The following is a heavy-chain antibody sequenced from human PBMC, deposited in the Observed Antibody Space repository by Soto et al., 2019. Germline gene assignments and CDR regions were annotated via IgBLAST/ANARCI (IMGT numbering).Heavy chain of an antibody. V-gene: IGHV4-34*01. Sequence: PSETLSLTCAVYGVSFLCYYLIWIRQTPGKGLEWIGEINHSGSTNYNPSLKSRVTISVDTSKNQFSLKLSSATAADTAVYYCARGVQGFGSYHYGMDVWGQGTTVTVSS. J-gene: IGHJ6*02. CDR2: INHSGST. D-gene: IGHD1-26*01. CDR1: GVSFLCYY. CDR3: ARGVQGFGSYHYGMDV.